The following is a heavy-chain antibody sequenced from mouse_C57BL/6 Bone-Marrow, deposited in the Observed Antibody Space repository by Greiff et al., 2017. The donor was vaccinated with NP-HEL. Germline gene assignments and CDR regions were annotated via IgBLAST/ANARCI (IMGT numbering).Heavy chain of an antibody. Sequence: QVQLQQPGAELVKPGASVKVSCKASGSTFTSYWMHWVKQRPGQGLEWIGRIHPSDSDTTYNHKFKGKAPLTLDTSSRTTSMLLSRLPSEDSAVYYCAMDDYDGGYFDYWGQGTTLTVSS. V-gene: IGHV1-74*01. CDR3: AMDDYDGGYFDY. D-gene: IGHD2-4*01. J-gene: IGHJ2*01. CDR2: IHPSDSDT. CDR1: GSTFTSYW.